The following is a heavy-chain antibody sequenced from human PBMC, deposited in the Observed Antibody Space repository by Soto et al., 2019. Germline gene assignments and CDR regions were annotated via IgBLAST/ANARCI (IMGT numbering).Heavy chain of an antibody. D-gene: IGHD4-17*01. CDR3: ANGDYVKYAFDI. Sequence: EVQLVESGGGLVKPGGSLRLSCAASGFTFSSYSMNWVRQAPGKGLEWVSSISSSSSYIYYADSVKGRFTISRDNAKNSLYLQMNSLRAEDTAVYYCANGDYVKYAFDIWGQGTMVTVSS. J-gene: IGHJ3*02. CDR2: ISSSSSYI. V-gene: IGHV3-21*01. CDR1: GFTFSSYS.